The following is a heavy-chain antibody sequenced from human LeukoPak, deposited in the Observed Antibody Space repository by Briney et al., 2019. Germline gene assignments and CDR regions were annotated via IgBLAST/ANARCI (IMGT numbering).Heavy chain of an antibody. D-gene: IGHD2-21*02. V-gene: IGHV1-69*05. CDR1: GGTFSSYA. CDR2: IIPIFGTA. J-gene: IGHJ4*02. CDR3: ARESVPPYCGGDCCLDY. Sequence: SVKVSCKASGGTFSSYAISWVRQAPGQGLEWMGRIIPIFGTANYAQKFQGRVTVTTDESTSTAYMELSSLRSEDTAVYYCARESVPPYCGGDCCLDYWGQGTLVTVSS.